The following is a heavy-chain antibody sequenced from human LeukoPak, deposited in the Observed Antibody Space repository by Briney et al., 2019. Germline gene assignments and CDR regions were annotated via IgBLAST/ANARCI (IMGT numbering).Heavy chain of an antibody. CDR3: ARGSYSSSWSEYFQH. Sequence: ASVKVSCKASGYTFTSYGISWVRQAPGQGLEWMGWISAYNGNTNYAQKLQGRVTMTTDTSTSTAYMELRSLRSDDTAVYYCARGSYSSSWSEYFQHWGQGTLVTVSS. V-gene: IGHV1-18*01. D-gene: IGHD6-13*01. CDR1: GYTFTSYG. J-gene: IGHJ1*01. CDR2: ISAYNGNT.